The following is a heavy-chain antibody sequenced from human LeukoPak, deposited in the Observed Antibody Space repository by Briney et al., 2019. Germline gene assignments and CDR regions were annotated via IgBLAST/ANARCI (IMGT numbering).Heavy chain of an antibody. CDR3: ARDKNSYYGSGSFDY. Sequence: GGPLRLSCAASGFTFSSYTMNWVRQAPGKGLEWVSTISSSSSSIYYADSVKGRFTVSRDNAKNSLYLQMNSLRAEDTAVYYCARDKNSYYGSGSFDYWGQGTLVTVSS. D-gene: IGHD3-10*01. J-gene: IGHJ4*02. V-gene: IGHV3-21*01. CDR2: ISSSSSSI. CDR1: GFTFSSYT.